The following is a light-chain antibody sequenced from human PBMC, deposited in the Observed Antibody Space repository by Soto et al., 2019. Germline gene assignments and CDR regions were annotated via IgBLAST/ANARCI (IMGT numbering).Light chain of an antibody. V-gene: IGKV3-20*01. CDR3: QQYGGSPPIT. Sequence: EIVLSQSPGTLSLSPGERATLSCRASQSVTSSYLAWYQQKPGQAPRVLIYGASTRATGIPDRFSGSGSGTDFTLTISRLEPEDFAVYYCQQYGGSPPITFGQGIRLEIK. CDR2: GAS. J-gene: IGKJ5*01. CDR1: QSVTSSY.